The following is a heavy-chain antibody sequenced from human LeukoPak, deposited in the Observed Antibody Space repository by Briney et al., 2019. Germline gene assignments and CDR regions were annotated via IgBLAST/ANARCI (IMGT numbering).Heavy chain of an antibody. CDR2: INPNSGGT. CDR3: AREVAAAGFDY. J-gene: IGHJ4*02. V-gene: IGHV1-2*02. CDR1: GYAFTGYY. Sequence: ASVKVSCKASGYAFTGYYMHWVRQAPGQGLEWMGWINPNSGGTNYAQKFQGRVTMTRDTSISTAYMELSRLRSDDTAVYYCAREVAAAGFDYWGQGTLVAVSS. D-gene: IGHD6-13*01.